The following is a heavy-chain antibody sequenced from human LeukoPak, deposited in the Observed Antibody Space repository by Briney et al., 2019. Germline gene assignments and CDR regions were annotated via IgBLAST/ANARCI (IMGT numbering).Heavy chain of an antibody. Sequence: SETLSLTCTVSGYSISSGYYWGWIRQPPGKGLEWIGSIYHSGNTYYNPSLKSRVTISVDTSKNQLSLKLTSVTAADTAVYYCAKGSDPFRWFGEFNVKLPRPIRHYYFDSWGQGTLVTVSS. V-gene: IGHV4-38-2*02. D-gene: IGHD3-10*01. CDR1: GYSISSGYY. J-gene: IGHJ4*02. CDR2: IYHSGNT. CDR3: AKGSDPFRWFGEFNVKLPRPIRHYYFDS.